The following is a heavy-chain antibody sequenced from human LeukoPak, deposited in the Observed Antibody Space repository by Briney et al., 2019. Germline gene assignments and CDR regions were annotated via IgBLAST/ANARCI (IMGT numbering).Heavy chain of an antibody. J-gene: IGHJ4*02. CDR1: GGSISSGDYY. Sequence: SETLSLTCTVSGGSISSGDYYWSWIRQPPGKGLEWIGYIYYSGSTYYNPSLKSRLTISVDTSKNQFSLKLSSVTAADTAVYYCARSGDYYDSSGYYYRRYYFDYWGQGTLVTVSS. V-gene: IGHV4-30-4*01. D-gene: IGHD3-22*01. CDR3: ARSGDYYDSSGYYYRRYYFDY. CDR2: IYYSGST.